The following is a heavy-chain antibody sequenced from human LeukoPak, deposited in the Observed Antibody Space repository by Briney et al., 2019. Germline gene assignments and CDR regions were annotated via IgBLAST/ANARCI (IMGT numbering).Heavy chain of an antibody. CDR2: IRYDGSNK. V-gene: IGHV3-30*02. Sequence: SGGSLRLSCAASGFTFSSYGMHWVRQAPGKGLEWVAFIRYDGSNKYYADSVKGRFTISRDNSKNTLYLQMNSLRAEDTAVYYCAKEGFPGGSSWLTHFDYWGQGTLVTVSS. J-gene: IGHJ4*02. CDR1: GFTFSSYG. CDR3: AKEGFPGGSSWLTHFDY. D-gene: IGHD6-13*01.